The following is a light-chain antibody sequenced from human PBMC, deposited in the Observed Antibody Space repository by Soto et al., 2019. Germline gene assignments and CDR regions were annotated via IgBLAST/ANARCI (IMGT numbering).Light chain of an antibody. J-gene: IGKJ1*01. CDR2: GAS. V-gene: IGKV3-20*01. CDR3: QQYGSSGT. Sequence: NVVTQSPGPLSLSPGGRATLSCRASQSVSNNYLAWYQQKPGQAPRLLIYGASNRATGIPDRFSGSGSGTDFTLTISRLEPEDFAVYYCQQYGSSGTFGQGTKVDIK. CDR1: QSVSNNY.